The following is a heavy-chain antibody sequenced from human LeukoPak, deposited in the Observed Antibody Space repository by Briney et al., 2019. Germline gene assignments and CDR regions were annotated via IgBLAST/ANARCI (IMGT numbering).Heavy chain of an antibody. V-gene: IGHV4-61*02. CDR3: ARASYIVAAGTIDY. D-gene: IGHD6-13*01. CDR1: GGSISSGTYY. J-gene: IGHJ4*02. CDR2: IYTSGST. Sequence: RSETLSLTCTVSGGSISSGTYYWSWIRQPAGKGLEWIGRIYTSGSTNYNPSLKSRVTMSVDTSKNQFSLKLSSVTAADTAVYYCARASYIVAAGTIDYWGQGTLVTVSS.